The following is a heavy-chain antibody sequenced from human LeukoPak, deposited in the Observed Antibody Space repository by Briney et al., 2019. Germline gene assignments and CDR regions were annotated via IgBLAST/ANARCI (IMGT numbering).Heavy chain of an antibody. J-gene: IGHJ6*03. CDR3: ARGRIAVASTYIPSNWGPQLYYMDV. Sequence: GGSLRLSCAASGFTFSTCSMNWVRQAPGKGLEWVSYISSSGVTIYYADSVKGRLTISRDNAKNSLYLQMNSLRAEDTAVYYCARGRIAVASTYIPSNWGPQLYYMDVWGKGTTVTVSS. V-gene: IGHV3-48*01. D-gene: IGHD6-19*01. CDR1: GFTFSTCS. CDR2: ISSSGVTI.